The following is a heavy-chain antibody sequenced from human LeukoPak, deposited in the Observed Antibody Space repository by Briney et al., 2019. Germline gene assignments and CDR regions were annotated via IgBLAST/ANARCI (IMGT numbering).Heavy chain of an antibody. D-gene: IGHD3-10*01. CDR3: ARNLDYYGDPGYFQH. J-gene: IGHJ1*01. CDR1: GFTFSSYS. CDR2: ISSSSRTI. Sequence: GGPLRLSCAASGFTFSSYSMNWVRQAPGKGLEWVSYISSSSRTIYYAHSVKGRFTISRDNSKNSLYLQMNSLRDEDTAVYYRARNLDYYGDPGYFQHWGQGTLVTVSS. V-gene: IGHV3-48*02.